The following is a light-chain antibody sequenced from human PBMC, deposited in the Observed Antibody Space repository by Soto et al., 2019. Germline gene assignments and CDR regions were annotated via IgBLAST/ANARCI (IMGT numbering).Light chain of an antibody. Sequence: QSLLTQPASVSASPGQSITISCTGTSSDAGGYHDVSCYRQHPGKAPKHLSYDVTNRLSQDSDRFSGSKSGNTASLTISGLQDEDEADYYCSSYTSSSSYVFGTGTKVTVL. J-gene: IGLJ1*01. CDR2: DVT. CDR3: SSYTSSSSYV. V-gene: IGLV2-14*01. CDR1: SSDAGGYHD.